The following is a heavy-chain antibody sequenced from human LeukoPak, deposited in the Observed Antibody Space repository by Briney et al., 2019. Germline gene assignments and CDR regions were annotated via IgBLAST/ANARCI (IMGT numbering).Heavy chain of an antibody. V-gene: IGHV1-8*01. D-gene: IGHD2-15*01. CDR3: ARGVVGSSDALDT. CDR1: GYTFNNYD. CDR2: MNPNSGNA. Sequence: ASVKVSCKASGYTFNNYDINWVRQAPGQGLEWVGWMNPNSGNAAYAQKFQDRVSMTRNTSITTAYMELSSLISEGTAVYYCARGVVGSSDALDTWGQGTLVTVSS. J-gene: IGHJ3*02.